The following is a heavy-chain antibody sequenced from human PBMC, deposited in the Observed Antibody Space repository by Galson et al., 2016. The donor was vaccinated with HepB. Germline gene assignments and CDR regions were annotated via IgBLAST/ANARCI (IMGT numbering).Heavy chain of an antibody. J-gene: IGHJ4*02. Sequence: QSGAEVKRPGDSLKISCTGSEYSFSSHWIGWVRQMPGKGLEWVGNIYPGYSDTRYSPSFQGQVTISADKSRTTAYLQWNSLKASDSAIYYCARRGSGWSLFDYWGQGSLVTVSS. V-gene: IGHV5-51*01. CDR2: IYPGYSDT. D-gene: IGHD6-19*01. CDR3: ARRGSGWSLFDY. CDR1: EYSFSSHW.